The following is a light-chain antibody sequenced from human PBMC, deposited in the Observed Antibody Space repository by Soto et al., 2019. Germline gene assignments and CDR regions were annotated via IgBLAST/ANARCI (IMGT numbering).Light chain of an antibody. J-gene: IGKJ2*01. CDR3: QQYYTTLYT. CDR2: WAS. CDR1: QSLLYSSNNRNY. V-gene: IGKV4-1*01. Sequence: DIVMTQSPDSLAVSLGERVTINCKSSQSLLYSSNNRNYLAWYQHKPGQPPKLLIYWASTRESGVPDRFTGSGSGTDFTLTISSLQAEDVAVYYCQQYYTTLYTFGPGTKLEI.